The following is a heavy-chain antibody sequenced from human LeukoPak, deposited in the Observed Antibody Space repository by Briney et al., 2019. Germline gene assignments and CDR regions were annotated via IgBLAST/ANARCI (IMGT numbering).Heavy chain of an antibody. CDR2: INPNSGGT. J-gene: IGHJ4*02. V-gene: IGHV1-2*02. D-gene: IGHD6-19*01. CDR3: ARDRGIAVAGRDY. Sequence: ASVKVSCKASGYTFTGYYMHWARQAPGQGLEWMGWINPNSGGTNYAQKFQGRVTMTRDTSISTAYMELSRLRSDDTAVYYCARDRGIAVAGRDYWGQGTLVTVSS. CDR1: GYTFTGYY.